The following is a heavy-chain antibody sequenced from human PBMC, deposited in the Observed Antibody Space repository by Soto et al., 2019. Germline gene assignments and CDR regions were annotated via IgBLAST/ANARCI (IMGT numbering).Heavy chain of an antibody. J-gene: IGHJ6*02. V-gene: IGHV3-23*01. Sequence: GGSLRLSCAASGFTFSSYAMNWVRQAPGKGLEWVSTISGSGGSIYYTDSVKGRFTISRDNSKNTLYLQMNSLRAEDTAVYYCAKNPERGYFYYYGMDVWGQGTTVTVYS. D-gene: IGHD1-1*01. CDR1: GFTFSSYA. CDR3: AKNPERGYFYYYGMDV. CDR2: ISGSGGSI.